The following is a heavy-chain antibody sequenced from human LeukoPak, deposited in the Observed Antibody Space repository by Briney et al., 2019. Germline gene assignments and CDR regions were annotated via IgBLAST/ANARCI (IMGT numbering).Heavy chain of an antibody. CDR2: IGTAGDT. D-gene: IGHD2-2*01. V-gene: IGHV3-13*01. CDR1: GFTFSSYD. CDR3: AKGRYQLLSLYYFDY. J-gene: IGHJ4*02. Sequence: GGSLRLSCAASGFTFSSYDMHWVRQATGKGLEWVSAIGTAGDTYYPGSVKGRFTISRDNSKNTLYLQMNSLRAEDTAVFYCAKGRYQLLSLYYFDYWGQGTLVTVSS.